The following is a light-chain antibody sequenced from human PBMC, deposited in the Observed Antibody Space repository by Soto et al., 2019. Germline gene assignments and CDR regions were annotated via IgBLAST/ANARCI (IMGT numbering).Light chain of an antibody. CDR3: QQYNHWPPLT. CDR2: GAS. CDR1: QSVGRN. J-gene: IGKJ4*01. V-gene: IGKV3-15*01. Sequence: EIVMTQSPATLSVSPGERATLSCRASQSVGRNLAWYQQKPGQAPRLLIYGASTRATGIPARFSGSGSGTDFTLTIRSLQSQDFAIYSCQQYNHWPPLTFGGGTKVEIK.